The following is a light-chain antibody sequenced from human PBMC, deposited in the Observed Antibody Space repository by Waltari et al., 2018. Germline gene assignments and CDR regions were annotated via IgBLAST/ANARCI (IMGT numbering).Light chain of an antibody. J-gene: IGKJ1*01. Sequence: DLQLTQSPSFLSASVGDRVTITRRASQGISTYLAWYQQKPGKAPRLLIYAAFTLQSGVPSRFSGSGSGTEFTLTISILQPEDFATYYCQQLNSYPLTFGQGTKVEMK. CDR2: AAF. CDR1: QGISTY. V-gene: IGKV1-9*01. CDR3: QQLNSYPLT.